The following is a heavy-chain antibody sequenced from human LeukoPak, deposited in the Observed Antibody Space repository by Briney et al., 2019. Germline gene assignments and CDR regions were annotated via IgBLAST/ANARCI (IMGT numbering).Heavy chain of an antibody. D-gene: IGHD3-16*02. Sequence: PSETLSLTCTVSGGSISSYYWSWIRQPPGKGLEWIGYIYYSGSTNYNPSLKSRVTISVDTSKSQFSLKLSSVTAADTAVYYCAREGFDVWGSYRFNWFDPWGQGTLVTVSS. CDR3: AREGFDVWGSYRFNWFDP. CDR1: GGSISSYY. CDR2: IYYSGST. V-gene: IGHV4-59*01. J-gene: IGHJ5*02.